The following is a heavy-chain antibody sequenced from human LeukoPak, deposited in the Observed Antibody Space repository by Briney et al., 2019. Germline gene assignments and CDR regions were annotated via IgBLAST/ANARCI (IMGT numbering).Heavy chain of an antibody. CDR2: IIPIFGTA. CDR1: GGTFSSYA. D-gene: IGHD3-22*01. CDR3: ARGRVLYDSSGYYYSLLDY. Sequence: ASVKVSCKASGGTFSSYAISWVRQAPGQGLEWMGGIIPIFGTANYAQKFQGRVTITTDESTSTAYMELSSLGSEDTAVYYCARGRVLYDSSGYYYSLLDYWGQGTLVTVSS. J-gene: IGHJ4*02. V-gene: IGHV1-69*05.